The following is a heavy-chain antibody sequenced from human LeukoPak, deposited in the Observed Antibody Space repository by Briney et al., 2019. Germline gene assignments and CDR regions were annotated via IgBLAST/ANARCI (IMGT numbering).Heavy chain of an antibody. CDR1: GFTFSSYA. D-gene: IGHD2-2*01. Sequence: GGSLRLSCAASGFTFSSYAMHWVRQAPGKGLEWVAVISYDGSNKYYADSVKGRFTISRDNSKNTLYLQMNSLRAEDTAVYYCARDYCSSTSCYDVGMDVWGQGTTVTVSS. J-gene: IGHJ6*02. CDR2: ISYDGSNK. V-gene: IGHV3-30*07. CDR3: ARDYCSSTSCYDVGMDV.